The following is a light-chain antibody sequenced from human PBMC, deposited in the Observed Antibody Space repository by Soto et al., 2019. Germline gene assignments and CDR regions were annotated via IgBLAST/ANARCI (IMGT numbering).Light chain of an antibody. CDR1: SSDVGSYNL. Sequence: QSALTQPASVSGSPGQSITISCTGTSSDVGSYNLVSWYQQHPGKAHKLMIYEDTKWPSGVSNRVSGSKSGNTASLTISGRQAEDEADYYCCSYAGSSTFVVFGGGTKLTVL. J-gene: IGLJ2*01. V-gene: IGLV2-23*02. CDR2: EDT. CDR3: CSYAGSSTFVV.